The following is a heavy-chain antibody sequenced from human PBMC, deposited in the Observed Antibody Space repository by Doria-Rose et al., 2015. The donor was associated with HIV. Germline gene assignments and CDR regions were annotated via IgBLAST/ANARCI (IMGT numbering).Heavy chain of an antibody. J-gene: IGHJ5*02. CDR1: GDSMSSYY. Sequence: QVQLQESGPGLVKPSETLSLTCTVSGDSMSSYYWTWIRQPPGKGLEWIGYIYTSGTTNYNPSLKSRVTISVDTSKNQFPRQLSSVTAADTAVYYCARLRGSTSSYSPWGQGILVTVSS. D-gene: IGHD2-2*02. CDR2: IYTSGTT. V-gene: IGHV4-4*09. CDR3: ARLRGSTSSYSP.